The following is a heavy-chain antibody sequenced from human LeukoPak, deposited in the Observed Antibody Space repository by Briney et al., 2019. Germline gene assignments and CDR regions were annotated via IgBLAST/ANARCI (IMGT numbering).Heavy chain of an antibody. CDR1: GFSLSTSGVG. CDR2: IYWDDDK. V-gene: IGHV2-5*02. CDR3: AHRGYSSSWYGYNWFDP. Sequence: SGPTLVKPTQTLTLTCTFSGFSLSTSGVGVGWIRQPPGKALEWLALIYWDDDKRYSPSLKSRLTVTKDTSKNQVVLTMTNMDPVDTATYYCAHRGYSSSWYGYNWFDPWGQGTLVTVSS. J-gene: IGHJ5*02. D-gene: IGHD6-13*01.